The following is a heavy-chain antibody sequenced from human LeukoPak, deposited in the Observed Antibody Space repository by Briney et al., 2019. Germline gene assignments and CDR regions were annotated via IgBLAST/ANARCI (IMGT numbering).Heavy chain of an antibody. V-gene: IGHV3-9*01. CDR3: KKVETYGLGESYLDF. CDR1: GYTFYEYA. J-gene: IGHJ4*02. D-gene: IGHD3-10*01. CDR2: ISWNSGSI. Sequence: PGGALRVSCEASGYTFYEYAMYWVRHAPGEGLEWVSAISWNSGSIGYADSVKGGFTISTDNAKTSLYLQMNSLRTEDTALYFCKKVETYGLGESYLDFWGQGTLVP.